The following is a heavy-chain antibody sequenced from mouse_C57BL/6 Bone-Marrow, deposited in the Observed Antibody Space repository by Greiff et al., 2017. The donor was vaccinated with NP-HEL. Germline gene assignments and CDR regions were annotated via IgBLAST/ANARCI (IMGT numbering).Heavy chain of an antibody. J-gene: IGHJ1*03. D-gene: IGHD1-1*01. CDR1: GFSLTSYG. Sequence: VQLQESGPGLVQPSQSLSITCTVSGFSLTSYGVHWVRQSPGKGLEWLGVIWRGGSTDYNAAFMSRLSITKDNSKSQVFFKMNSLQADDTAIYYWATQRYYYGPYLYWYFDVWGTGTTVTVSS. V-gene: IGHV2-5*01. CDR3: ATQRYYYGPYLYWYFDV. CDR2: IWRGGST.